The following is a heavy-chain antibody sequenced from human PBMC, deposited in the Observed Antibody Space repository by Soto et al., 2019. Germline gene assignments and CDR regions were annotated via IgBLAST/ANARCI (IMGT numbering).Heavy chain of an antibody. J-gene: IGHJ4*02. CDR1: GYTFTSYG. CDR2: ISAHNGNT. D-gene: IGHD1-1*01. Sequence: QVHLVQSGAEVEKPGASVKGSCKASGYTFTSYGITWVRQAPGQGLEWMGWISAHNGNTDYAQKLQGRVIVTRDTSTSTAYMELRSLISDDTAVYYCARGRYGDYWGQGALVTDSS. CDR3: ARGRYGDY. V-gene: IGHV1-18*01.